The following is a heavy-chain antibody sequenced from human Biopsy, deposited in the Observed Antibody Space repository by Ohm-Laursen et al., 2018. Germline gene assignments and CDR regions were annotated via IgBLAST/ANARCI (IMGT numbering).Heavy chain of an antibody. V-gene: IGHV1-24*01. D-gene: IGHD1-1*01. Sequence: ASVKVSCKVSGSTLTELSMHWVRQAPGRGLEWMGGFAPENGKTIYAQKFQGRVTMTEDTSTDTAYMELSSLRSEDTAVYYYAADINVWNVNYWGQGTQVIVSS. CDR1: GSTLTELS. J-gene: IGHJ4*02. CDR3: AADINVWNVNY. CDR2: FAPENGKT.